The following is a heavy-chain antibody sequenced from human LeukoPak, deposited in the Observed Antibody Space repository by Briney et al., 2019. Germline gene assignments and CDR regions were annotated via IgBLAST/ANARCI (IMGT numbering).Heavy chain of an antibody. V-gene: IGHV4-39*01. J-gene: IGHJ4*02. CDR3: ARGEDFWSGYSGI. D-gene: IGHD3-3*01. Sequence: SETLSLTCTVSGGSISSSSYYWGWIRQPPGKGLEWIGSIYYSGSTYYNPSLKSRVTISVDTSKNQFSLKLSSVTAADTAVYYCARGEDFWSGYSGIWGQGTLVTVSS. CDR2: IYYSGST. CDR1: GGSISSSSYY.